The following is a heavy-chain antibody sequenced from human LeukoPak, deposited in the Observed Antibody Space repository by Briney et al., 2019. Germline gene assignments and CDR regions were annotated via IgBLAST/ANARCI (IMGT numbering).Heavy chain of an antibody. J-gene: IGHJ4*02. V-gene: IGHV3-49*04. Sequence: PGGSLKLSCTASGFTSRDYAMNWVRQAPGKGLEWVGFIRSKTFGGTAEYAASVKGRFTISRDDSKSIAYLEMNSLKTEDTGMYYCTQGYWGQGTLVTVSS. CDR2: IRSKTFGGTA. CDR3: TQGY. CDR1: GFTSRDYA.